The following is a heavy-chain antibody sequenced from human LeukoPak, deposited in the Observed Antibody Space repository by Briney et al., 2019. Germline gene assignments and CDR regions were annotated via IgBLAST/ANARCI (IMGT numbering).Heavy chain of an antibody. CDR2: ISAYNGNT. V-gene: IGHV1-18*01. CDR1: GYTFTSYG. CDR3: AKDYYDSSGYYYDY. J-gene: IGHJ4*02. D-gene: IGHD3-22*01. Sequence: ASVKVSCKASGYTFTSYGISWVRQAPGQGLEWMGWISAYNGNTNYAQKLQGRVTMTTDTSTSTAYMELRSLRSDDTAVYYCAKDYYDSSGYYYDYWGQGTLVTVSS.